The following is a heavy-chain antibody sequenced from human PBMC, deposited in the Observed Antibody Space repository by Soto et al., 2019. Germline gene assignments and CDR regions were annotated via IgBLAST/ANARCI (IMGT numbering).Heavy chain of an antibody. D-gene: IGHD4-4*01. CDR2: ISGSGDST. CDR1: GFTFSTYA. Sequence: GGSLRLSCAASGFTFSTYAMNWVRQAPGKGLEWVSGISGSGDSTYYADSVKGRFTVSRDNSKNTLYLQMNSLRAEDTAVYYCARDVQFQSFDYWGPGTLVTVSS. V-gene: IGHV3-23*01. J-gene: IGHJ4*02. CDR3: ARDVQFQSFDY.